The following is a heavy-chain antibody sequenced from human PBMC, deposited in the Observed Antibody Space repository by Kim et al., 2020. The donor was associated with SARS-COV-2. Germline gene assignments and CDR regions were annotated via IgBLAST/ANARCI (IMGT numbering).Heavy chain of an antibody. CDR3: ARDWHILTGYYIFDY. CDR1: GFTFSSFN. D-gene: IGHD3-9*01. CDR2: ISSSSSYI. V-gene: IGHV3-21*01. Sequence: GVSLRLSCAASGFTFSSFNMNWVRQAPGKGLEWVSSISSSSSYIYYADSVKGRFTISRDNAKNSLYLQMNSLRAEDTAVYYCARDWHILTGYYIFDYWGQGTLVTVSS. J-gene: IGHJ4*02.